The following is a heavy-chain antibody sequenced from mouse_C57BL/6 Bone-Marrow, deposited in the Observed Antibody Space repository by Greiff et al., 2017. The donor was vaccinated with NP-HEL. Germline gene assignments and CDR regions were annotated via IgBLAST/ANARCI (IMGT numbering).Heavy chain of an antibody. D-gene: IGHD1-1*01. CDR2: INYDGSST. CDR3: ARDGGSSFLAMDY. Sequence: EVQLQESEGGLVQPGSSMKLSCTASGFTFSDYYMAWVRQVPEKGLEWVANINYDGSSTYYLDSLKSRFIISRDNAKNILYLQMSSLKSEDTATYYCARDGGSSFLAMDYWGQGTSVTVSS. CDR1: GFTFSDYY. V-gene: IGHV5-16*01. J-gene: IGHJ4*01.